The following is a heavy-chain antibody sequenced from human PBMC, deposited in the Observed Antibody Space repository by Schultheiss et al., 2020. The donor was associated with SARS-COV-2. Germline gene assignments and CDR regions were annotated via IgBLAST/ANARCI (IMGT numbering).Heavy chain of an antibody. D-gene: IGHD3-3*01. CDR3: ARDSGRNGVVTAFYYYYGMDV. V-gene: IGHV3-30*03. Sequence: GESLKISCAASGFTFSSYGMHWVRQAPGKGLEWVAVISYDGSNKYYADSVKGRFTISRDNAKNSLYLQMNSLRAEDTAVYYCARDSGRNGVVTAFYYYYGMDVWGQGTTVTVSS. CDR1: GFTFSSYG. J-gene: IGHJ6*02. CDR2: ISYDGSNK.